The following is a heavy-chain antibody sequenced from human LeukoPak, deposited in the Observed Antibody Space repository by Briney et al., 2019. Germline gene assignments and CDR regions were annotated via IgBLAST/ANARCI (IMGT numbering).Heavy chain of an antibody. J-gene: IGHJ4*02. V-gene: IGHV3-48*01. D-gene: IGHD2-2*01. CDR3: APGYCSSSSCTHYFDY. CDR1: GFTFSTYS. CDR2: ISSSSNTI. Sequence: GGSLRLSCAASGFTFSTYSMNWVRQAPGKGLEWVSYISSSSNTIYYADSVKGRFTVSRDNAKNSLYLQMNSPRVEDTAVYYCAPGYCSSSSCTHYFDYWSQGTLVTASS.